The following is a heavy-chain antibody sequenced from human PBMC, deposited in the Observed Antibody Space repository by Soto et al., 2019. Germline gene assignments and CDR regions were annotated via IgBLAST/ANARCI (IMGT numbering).Heavy chain of an antibody. CDR2: MNPNSGNT. CDR3: ARELGISGVNVWFDP. V-gene: IGHV1-8*01. J-gene: IGHJ5*02. Sequence: ASVKVSCKASGYTFTSYDINWLRQATGQGLEWMGWMNPNSGNTGYAQKFQGRVTMTRNTSISTAYMELSSLRSEDTAVYYCARELGISGVNVWFDPWGQGTLVTVSS. D-gene: IGHD3-9*01. CDR1: GYTFTSYD.